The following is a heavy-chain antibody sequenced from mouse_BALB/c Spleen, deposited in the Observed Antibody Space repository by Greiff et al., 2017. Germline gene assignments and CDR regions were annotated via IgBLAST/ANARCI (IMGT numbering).Heavy chain of an antibody. J-gene: IGHJ4*01. V-gene: IGHV5-12-2*01. CDR3: ARHRPVMDY. CDR2: ISNGGGST. CDR1: GFTFSSYT. Sequence: EVQLVESGGGLVQPGGSLKLSCAASGFTFSSYTMSWVRQTPEKRLEWVAYISNGGGSTYYPDTVKGRFTISRDNAKNTLYLQMSSLKSEDTAMYYCARHRPVMDYWGQGTSVTVSS.